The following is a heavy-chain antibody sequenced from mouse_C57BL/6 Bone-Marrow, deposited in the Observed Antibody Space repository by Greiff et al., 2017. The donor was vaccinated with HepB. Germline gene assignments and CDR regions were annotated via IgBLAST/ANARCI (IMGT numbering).Heavy chain of an antibody. CDR3: VRAKSSHYYGSPWFAY. J-gene: IGHJ3*01. Sequence: EVKVVESGGGLVQPKGSLKLSCAASGFTFNTYAMHWVRQAPGKGLEWVARIRSKSSNYATYYADSVKDRFTISRDDSQSMLYLQMNNLKTEDTAMYYCVRAKSSHYYGSPWFAYWGQGTLVTVSA. CDR2: IRSKSSNYAT. D-gene: IGHD1-1*01. V-gene: IGHV10-3*01. CDR1: GFTFNTYA.